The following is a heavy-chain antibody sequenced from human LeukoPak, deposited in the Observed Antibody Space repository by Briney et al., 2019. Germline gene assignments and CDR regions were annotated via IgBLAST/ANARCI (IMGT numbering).Heavy chain of an antibody. CDR3: AKDIASAGTGHDAFDV. CDR2: ISWNGGNI. Sequence: GGSLRLSCAASGFSFDDYAMHWVRQAPGKGLEWVSGISWNGGNIGYADSVKGRFTISRDNAKNSLYLQMNSLRAEDTALYYCAKDIASAGTGHDAFDVWGQGTMVTVSS. CDR1: GFSFDDYA. J-gene: IGHJ3*01. D-gene: IGHD6-13*01. V-gene: IGHV3-9*01.